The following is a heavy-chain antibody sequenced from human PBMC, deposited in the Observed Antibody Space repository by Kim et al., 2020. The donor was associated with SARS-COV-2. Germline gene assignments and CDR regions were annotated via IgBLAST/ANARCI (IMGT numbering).Heavy chain of an antibody. J-gene: IGHJ4*02. D-gene: IGHD1-26*01. CDR2: ISGSGGST. CDR3: AKMWWELQWFDY. V-gene: IGHV3-23*01. Sequence: GGSLRLSCAASGFTFGSYAMSWVRQAPGKGLEWVSAISGSGGSTYYADSVKGRFTISRDNSKNTLYLQMNSLRAEDTAVYYCAKMWWELQWFDYWGQGTLVTVSS. CDR1: GFTFGSYA.